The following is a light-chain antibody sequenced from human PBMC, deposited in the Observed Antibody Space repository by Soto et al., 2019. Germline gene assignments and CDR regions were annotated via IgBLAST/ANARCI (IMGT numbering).Light chain of an antibody. Sequence: DIVMTQSPDSLAVSLGERATINCNSSQSVLCSSNNENYLAWYQQKPGQPPRLLIYWASTRDSGVPDRFSGSGSGTDFTLTISRLEPEDFAVYYCQQYGSSGTFGQGTKVDIK. CDR1: QSVLCSSNNENY. J-gene: IGKJ1*01. CDR2: WAS. V-gene: IGKV4-1*01. CDR3: QQYGSSGT.